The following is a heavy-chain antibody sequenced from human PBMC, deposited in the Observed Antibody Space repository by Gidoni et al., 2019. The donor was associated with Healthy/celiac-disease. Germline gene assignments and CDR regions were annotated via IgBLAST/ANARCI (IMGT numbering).Heavy chain of an antibody. J-gene: IGHJ6*03. Sequence: EVQLVQSGAEVKKPGESLKISCKGSGYSFTSYWIGWVRQMPGKGLEWMGIIYPGDSDTRYSPSFQGQVTISADKSISTAYLQWSSLKASDTAMYYCARHVSVGGGWTYYYYYMDVWGKGTTVTVSS. CDR2: IYPGDSDT. V-gene: IGHV5-51*01. D-gene: IGHD6-19*01. CDR3: ARHVSVGGGWTYYYYYMDV. CDR1: GYSFTSYW.